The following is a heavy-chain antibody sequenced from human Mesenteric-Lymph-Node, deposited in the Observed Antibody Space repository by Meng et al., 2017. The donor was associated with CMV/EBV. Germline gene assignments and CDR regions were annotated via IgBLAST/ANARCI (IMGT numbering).Heavy chain of an antibody. CDR2: ISISSSYK. CDR1: GFTFSSYE. V-gene: IGHV3-21*01. J-gene: IGHJ4*02. CDR3: ARDGKWELPNDY. D-gene: IGHD1-26*01. Sequence: GESLKISCAASGFTFSSYEMNWVRQAPGKGLEWVSSISISSSYKYYADSLKGRFAISRDDAKNSLYLQMNSLRAEDTAVYYCARDGKWELPNDYWGQGTLVTVSS.